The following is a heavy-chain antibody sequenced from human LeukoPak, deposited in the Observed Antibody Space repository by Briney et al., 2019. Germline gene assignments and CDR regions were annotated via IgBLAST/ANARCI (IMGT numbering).Heavy chain of an antibody. Sequence: SGPTLVNPTQTLTLTCSFSGFSLTTTGVAVGWIRQPPGKALEWLALTFWDDDKKYSPSLKSRVTITKDTSNNQVVLIITNVDPVDTATYHCVHRQTGSTSFDYWGQGTLVIVSS. D-gene: IGHD1-1*01. V-gene: IGHV2-5*02. CDR1: GFSLTTTGVA. CDR2: TFWDDDK. J-gene: IGHJ4*02. CDR3: VHRQTGSTSFDY.